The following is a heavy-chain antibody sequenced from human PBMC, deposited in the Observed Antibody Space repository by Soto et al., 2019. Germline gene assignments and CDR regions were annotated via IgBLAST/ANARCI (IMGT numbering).Heavy chain of an antibody. V-gene: IGHV1-3*01. Sequence: QVQLVQSGAEVKKPGASVKVSCKASGYTFTSYAMHWVRQAPGQRLEWMGWINAGNGNTKYSQKFQGRVTITGDTSASTAYMELSSLRSEDTAVYYCARGRGYSYGTDYWGQGTLVTVSS. CDR2: INAGNGNT. CDR3: ARGRGYSYGTDY. D-gene: IGHD5-18*01. J-gene: IGHJ4*02. CDR1: GYTFTSYA.